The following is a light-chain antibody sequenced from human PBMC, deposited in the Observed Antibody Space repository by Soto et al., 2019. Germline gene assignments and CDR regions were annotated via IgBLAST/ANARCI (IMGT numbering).Light chain of an antibody. Sequence: QSALTQPASVSGSPGQSITISCTGTSRDVGLYSLVSWYQQYPGQTPKLMVFEGNKRPSGVSDRFSGSKSGTSASLAITGLQAEDEADYYCQSFDSSLNERVFGGGTKLTVL. J-gene: IGLJ3*02. V-gene: IGLV2-14*02. CDR1: SRDVGLYSL. CDR2: EGN. CDR3: QSFDSSLNERV.